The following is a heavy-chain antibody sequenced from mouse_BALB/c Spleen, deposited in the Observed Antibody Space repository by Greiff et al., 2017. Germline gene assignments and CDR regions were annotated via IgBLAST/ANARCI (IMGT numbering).Heavy chain of an antibody. D-gene: IGHD2-12*01. CDR1: GFTFSDYY. Sequence: EVQRVESGGGLVKPGGSLKLSCAASGFTFSDYYMYWVRQTPEKRLEWVATISDGGSYTYYPDSVKGRFTISRDNAKNNLYLQMSSLKSEDTAMYYCARDYDGAWFAYWGQGTLVTVSA. J-gene: IGHJ3*01. V-gene: IGHV5-4*02. CDR3: ARDYDGAWFAY. CDR2: ISDGGSYT.